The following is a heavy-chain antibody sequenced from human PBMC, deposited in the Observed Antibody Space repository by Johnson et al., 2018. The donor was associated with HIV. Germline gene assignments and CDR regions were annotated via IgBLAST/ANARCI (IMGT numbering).Heavy chain of an antibody. V-gene: IGHV3-72*01. D-gene: IGHD1-26*01. CDR1: GFTFSDHY. Sequence: VQLVESGGGLVQPGGSLRLSCAASGFTFSDHYMDWVRQAPGKGLEWVGRTRNKANSYTTEYAASVKGRFTISRDDSKNSLYLQMNSLRAEDTAVYYCAKDLFTEREDDAFDIWGQGTMVTVSS. J-gene: IGHJ3*02. CDR3: AKDLFTEREDDAFDI. CDR2: TRNKANSYTT.